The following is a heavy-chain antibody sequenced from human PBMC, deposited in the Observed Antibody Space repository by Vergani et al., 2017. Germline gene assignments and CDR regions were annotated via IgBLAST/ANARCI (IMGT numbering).Heavy chain of an antibody. CDR1: GDSISSGVYY. D-gene: IGHD3-22*01. V-gene: IGHV4-31*03. J-gene: IGHJ4*02. CDR3: ARMVGYDEGDAFRIGYFDS. CDR2: IYSTGST. Sequence: QVQLQESGPGLVKPSQTLSLTCSVSGDSISSGVYYWNWIRQHPGKGLEWIGYIYSTGSTHHNPSLRRRINMSVDTSKNQFSLKLNSVTAADTAIYYCARMVGYDEGDAFRIGYFDSWGPGILVTVSS.